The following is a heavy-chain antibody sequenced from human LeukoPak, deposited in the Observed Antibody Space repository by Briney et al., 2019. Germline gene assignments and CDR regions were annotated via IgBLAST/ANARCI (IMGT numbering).Heavy chain of an antibody. J-gene: IGHJ4*02. V-gene: IGHV3-23*01. D-gene: IGHD3-22*01. CDR3: AKDLRITMIVVVRGSFEY. Sequence: GGSLRLSCAASGFTFSSYGMSWVRQAPGKGLEWVSAFSGSGGSTYYADSVKGRFTISRDNSKNTLYLQMNSLRAEDTAVYYCAKDLRITMIVVVRGSFEYWGQGTLVTVSS. CDR1: GFTFSSYG. CDR2: FSGSGGST.